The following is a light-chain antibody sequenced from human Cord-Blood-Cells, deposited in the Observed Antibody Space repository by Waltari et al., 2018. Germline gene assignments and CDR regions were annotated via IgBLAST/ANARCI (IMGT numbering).Light chain of an antibody. J-gene: IGLJ3*02. CDR3: NSRDSSRNIWV. Sequence: SSELTQDPAVSVALGQTVRITCQGDSLRSYYASWYQQKQGQAPVLVIYGKNNRPSGIPDPCAGSSSGNTASLTITGAQAEDEADYYCNSRDSSRNIWVFGGGTKLTVL. V-gene: IGLV3-19*01. CDR2: GKN. CDR1: SLRSYY.